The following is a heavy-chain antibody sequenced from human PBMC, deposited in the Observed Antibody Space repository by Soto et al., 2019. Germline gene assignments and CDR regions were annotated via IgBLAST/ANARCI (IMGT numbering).Heavy chain of an antibody. V-gene: IGHV5-51*01. CDR1: GYSFTSYW. J-gene: IGHJ6*02. D-gene: IGHD1-26*01. Sequence: PGESLKISCKGSGYSFTSYWIGWVRQMPGKGLEWMGIIYPADSDTRYSPSFQGQVTISADKSISTAYLQWSSLKASDTAMYYCARQKSGSFYYYYGMDVWGQGTTVTVSS. CDR3: ARQKSGSFYYYYGMDV. CDR2: IYPADSDT.